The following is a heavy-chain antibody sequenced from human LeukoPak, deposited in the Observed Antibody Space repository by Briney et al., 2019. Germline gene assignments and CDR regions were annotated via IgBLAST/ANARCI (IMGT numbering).Heavy chain of an antibody. D-gene: IGHD6-19*01. CDR3: AKLEGGWRSSGWYYFDY. CDR2: ISGSGGST. CDR1: GFTFSSYA. V-gene: IGHV3-23*01. Sequence: GGSLRLSCAASGFTFSSYAMSWVRQAPGKGLEWVSAISGSGGSTYYADSVKGRFTISRDNSKNTLYLQMNSLRAEDTAVYYCAKLEGGWRSSGWYYFDYWGQGTLVTVSS. J-gene: IGHJ4*02.